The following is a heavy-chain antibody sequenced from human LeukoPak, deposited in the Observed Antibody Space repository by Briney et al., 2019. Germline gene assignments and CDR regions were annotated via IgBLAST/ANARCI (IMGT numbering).Heavy chain of an antibody. V-gene: IGHV3-30*02. CDR3: ANIPPLYEPSFVGNPHDY. CDR2: IRYNGSNK. D-gene: IGHD1-14*01. Sequence: GGSLRLSCAASGFTFISYGMHWVRQAPGKGLEWVALIRYNGSNKYYADSVKGRFTISRDNSKNTLYLQMNSLRAEDTAGYYCANIPPLYEPSFVGNPHDYWGQGTLVSVSS. J-gene: IGHJ4*02. CDR1: GFTFISYG.